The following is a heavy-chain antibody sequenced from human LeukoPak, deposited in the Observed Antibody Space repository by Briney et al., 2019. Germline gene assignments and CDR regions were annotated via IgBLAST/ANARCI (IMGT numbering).Heavy chain of an antibody. V-gene: IGHV4-59*01. CDR2: IYYSGST. CDR1: GGSISSYY. Sequence: KPSETLSLTCTVSGGSISSYYWSWIRQPPGKGLEWIGYIYYSGSTNYNPSLKSRVTISVDTSKNQFSLKLSSVTAADTAVYYCARTLYCGGDCPWGQGTLVTVSS. D-gene: IGHD2-21*02. CDR3: ARTLYCGGDCP. J-gene: IGHJ5*02.